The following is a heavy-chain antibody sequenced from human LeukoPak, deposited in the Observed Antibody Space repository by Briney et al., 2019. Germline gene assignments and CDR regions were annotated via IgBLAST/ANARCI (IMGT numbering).Heavy chain of an antibody. Sequence: ASVKVSCKASGYSLTSHGISWVRQAPGQGLEWMGWISAYNGNANYAQKLQGRVTMTTDTSTSTVYMELRSLRSDDTAVYYCARPQLEGYMDVWGQGTTVTVSS. CDR3: ARPQLEGYMDV. V-gene: IGHV1-18*01. J-gene: IGHJ6*02. D-gene: IGHD1-1*01. CDR1: GYSLTSHG. CDR2: ISAYNGNA.